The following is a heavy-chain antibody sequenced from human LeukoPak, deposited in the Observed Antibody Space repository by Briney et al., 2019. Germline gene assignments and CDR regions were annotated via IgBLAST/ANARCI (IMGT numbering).Heavy chain of an antibody. CDR2: IYYNGGT. V-gene: IGHV4-39*01. Sequence: SETLSLTCTLSGGSISSSSYYWGWIRQPPGKGLEWIGSIYYNGGTYYNPSLKSRVTISVDTSKNQFSLKLRSVTAADTAVYYCARGRRGLRSFDLWGRGTLVTVSS. CDR3: ARGRRGLRSFDL. CDR1: GGSISSSSYY. J-gene: IGHJ2*01. D-gene: IGHD3-16*01.